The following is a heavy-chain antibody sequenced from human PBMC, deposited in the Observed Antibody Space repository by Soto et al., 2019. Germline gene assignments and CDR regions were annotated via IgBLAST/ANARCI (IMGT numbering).Heavy chain of an antibody. Sequence: QVQLQESGPGLVKPSETLSLTCTVSGGSVTSGSYYWSWIRQPPGKGLEWIGYIFYSGTTNQNPSLQSRVTISVDTSKNQFSLKLSSVTAADTAVYYCARNGGYENWFDPWGQGILFTVSS. CDR1: GGSVTSGSYY. J-gene: IGHJ5*02. V-gene: IGHV4-61*01. D-gene: IGHD1-1*01. CDR3: ARNGGYENWFDP. CDR2: IFYSGTT.